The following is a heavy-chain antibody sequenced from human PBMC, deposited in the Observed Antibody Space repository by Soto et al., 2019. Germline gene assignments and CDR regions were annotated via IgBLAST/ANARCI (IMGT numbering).Heavy chain of an antibody. D-gene: IGHD1-1*01. CDR2: INPSGGST. CDR1: GYTFTSYY. V-gene: IGHV1-46*01. J-gene: IGHJ4*02. Sequence: ASVKVSCKASGYTFTSYYMHWVRQAPGQGLERKGIINPSGGSTSYAQKFQGRVTMTRDTSTSTVYMELSSLRSEDTAVYYCARPSPDVRWLQLYWGQGTLVTVSS. CDR3: ARPSPDVRWLQLY.